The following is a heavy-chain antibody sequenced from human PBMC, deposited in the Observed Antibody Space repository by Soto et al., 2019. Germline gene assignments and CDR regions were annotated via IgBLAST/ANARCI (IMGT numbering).Heavy chain of an antibody. Sequence: SVKVSCKASGGTFSSYAISWVRQAPGQGLEWMGGIIPIFGTANYAQKFQGRVTITADESTSTAYMELSSLRSEDTAVYYCARALVVPAATSYYYGMDVWGQGTTVTVSS. CDR3: ARALVVPAATSYYYGMDV. CDR2: IIPIFGTA. CDR1: GGTFSSYA. D-gene: IGHD2-2*01. V-gene: IGHV1-69*13. J-gene: IGHJ6*02.